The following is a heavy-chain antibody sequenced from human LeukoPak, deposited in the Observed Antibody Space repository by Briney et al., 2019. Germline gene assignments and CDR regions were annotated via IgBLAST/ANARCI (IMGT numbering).Heavy chain of an antibody. CDR3: AILYYYDSSGYYD. Sequence: PGRSLRLSCAASGFTLDDYAMHWVRQAPGKGLEWVSGISWNSGSIGYADSVKGRFTISRDNAKNSLYLQMNSLRAEDTALYYCAILYYYDSSGYYDWGQGTLVTVSS. J-gene: IGHJ4*02. V-gene: IGHV3-9*01. CDR1: GFTLDDYA. CDR2: ISWNSGSI. D-gene: IGHD3-22*01.